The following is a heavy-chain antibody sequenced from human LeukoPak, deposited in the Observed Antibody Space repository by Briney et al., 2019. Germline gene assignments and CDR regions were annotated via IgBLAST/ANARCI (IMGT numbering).Heavy chain of an antibody. J-gene: IGHJ6*03. D-gene: IGHD4-17*01. CDR2: ISGSGST. V-gene: IGHV3-23*01. CDR3: AKGDYGYYYYMDV. Sequence: GGSLRLSCAASKFTFANSAMKWVRQAPGKGLEWVSTISGSGSTYYADSVKGRFTISRDNSKNTLYLQMNNLGVEDTAIYYCAKGDYGYYYYMDVWGKGTTVTVSS. CDR1: KFTFANSA.